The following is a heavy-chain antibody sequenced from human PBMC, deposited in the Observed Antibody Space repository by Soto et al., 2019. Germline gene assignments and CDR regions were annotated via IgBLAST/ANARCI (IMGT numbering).Heavy chain of an antibody. CDR1: GFTFRNYA. D-gene: IGHD2-15*01. Sequence: QVQLVESGGGVVQPGRSLRLSCAASGFTFRNYAMHWVRQAPGKGLECVAVIAYDGSNKFYRDYVKGRFTISRDNTENTLYLQISSLSLEDTAVYYWARGDREDIGVVVGGRPGEYGVDVWGQGTTVTVSS. J-gene: IGHJ6*02. CDR3: ARGDREDIGVVVGGRPGEYGVDV. V-gene: IGHV3-30-3*01. CDR2: IAYDGSNK.